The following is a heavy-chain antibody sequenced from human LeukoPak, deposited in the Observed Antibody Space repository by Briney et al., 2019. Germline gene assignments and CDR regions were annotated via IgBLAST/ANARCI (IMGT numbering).Heavy chain of an antibody. V-gene: IGHV4-30-4*08. J-gene: IGHJ4*02. CDR2: IYYSGST. CDR3: ARVWGWLREGFDY. Sequence: KTSETLSLTCTVSGGSISSGDYYWSWIRQPPGKGLEWIGYIYYSGSTYYNPSLKSRVTISVDTSKNQFSLKLSSVTAADTAVYYCARVWGWLREGFDYWGQGTLVTVSS. D-gene: IGHD5-12*01. CDR1: GGSISSGDYY.